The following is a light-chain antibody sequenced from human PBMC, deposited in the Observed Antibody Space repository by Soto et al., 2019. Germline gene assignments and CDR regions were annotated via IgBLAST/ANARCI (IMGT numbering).Light chain of an antibody. CDR2: DAS. Sequence: DIEMTQAPSSLSASVGDSVTITCRASQNINSYLNWYQQKPGKVPKLLIYDASNLHSGVPSRFSGSGSGTEFTLTISSLQPDDFATYYCQHYNSYSEAFGQGTKVDIK. CDR1: QNINSY. CDR3: QHYNSYSEA. V-gene: IGKV1-5*01. J-gene: IGKJ1*01.